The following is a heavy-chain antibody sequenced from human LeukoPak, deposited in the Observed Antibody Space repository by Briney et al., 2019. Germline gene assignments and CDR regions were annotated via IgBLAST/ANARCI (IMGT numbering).Heavy chain of an antibody. V-gene: IGHV3-30*18. D-gene: IGHD6-13*01. CDR1: GFTFSSYG. CDR2: ISYDGSNK. CDR3: AKIAAAGTHFDY. J-gene: IGHJ4*02. Sequence: GGSLRLPCAASGFTFSSYGMHWVRQAPGKGLEWVAVISYDGSNKYYADSVKGRFTISRDNSKNTLYLQMNSLRAEDTAVYYCAKIAAAGTHFDYWGQGTLVTVSS.